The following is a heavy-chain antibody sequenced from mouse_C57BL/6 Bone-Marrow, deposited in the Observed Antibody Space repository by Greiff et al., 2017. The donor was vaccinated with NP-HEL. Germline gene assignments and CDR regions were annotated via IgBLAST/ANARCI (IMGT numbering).Heavy chain of an antibody. D-gene: IGHD1-1*01. CDR2: INPNNGGT. CDR1: GYTFTDYY. CDR3: ARSGLLRSSYYAMDY. J-gene: IGHJ4*01. V-gene: IGHV1-26*01. Sequence: EVQLQQSGPELVKPGASVKISCKASGYTFTDYYMNWVKQSHGKSLEWIGDINPNNGGTSYNQKFKGKATLTVDKSSSTAYMELRSLTSEDSAVYYCARSGLLRSSYYAMDYWGQGTSVTVSS.